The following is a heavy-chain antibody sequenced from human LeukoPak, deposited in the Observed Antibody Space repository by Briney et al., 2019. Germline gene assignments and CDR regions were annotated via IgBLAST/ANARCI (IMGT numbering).Heavy chain of an antibody. D-gene: IGHD6-25*01. CDR1: GFTFSSYW. Sequence: GGSLRLSCAASGFTFSSYWMHWVRQAPGKGLGWVSRIKSDGSITNYADSVKGRFTISRDNAKNTLYVQMNSLRAEDTAVYYCARVGARLGAFDIWAQGTMVTVSS. V-gene: IGHV3-74*01. CDR2: IKSDGSIT. J-gene: IGHJ3*02. CDR3: ARVGARLGAFDI.